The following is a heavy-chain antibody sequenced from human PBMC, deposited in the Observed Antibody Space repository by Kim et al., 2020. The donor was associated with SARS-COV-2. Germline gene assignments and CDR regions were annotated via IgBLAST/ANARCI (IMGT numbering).Heavy chain of an antibody. D-gene: IGHD3-22*01. CDR3: AKDQGRRITMISILDAFDI. Sequence: GGSLRLSCAASGFTFSSYAMSWVRQAPGKGLEWVSAISGSGGSTYYADSVKGRFTISRDNSKNTLYLQMNSLRAEDTAVYYCAKDQGRRITMISILDAFDIWGQGTMVTVSS. J-gene: IGHJ3*02. CDR2: ISGSGGST. CDR1: GFTFSSYA. V-gene: IGHV3-23*01.